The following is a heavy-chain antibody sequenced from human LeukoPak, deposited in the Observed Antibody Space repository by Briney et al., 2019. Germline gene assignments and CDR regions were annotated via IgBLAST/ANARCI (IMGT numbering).Heavy chain of an antibody. D-gene: IGHD5-18*01. CDR1: GFTFSSYA. CDR2: ISSNGGST. Sequence: PGGSLRLSCAASGFTFSSYAMHWVRQAPGKGLEYVSAISSNGGSTYYANSVKGRFTISRDNSKNTLYLQMGSLRAEDMAVYYCARGYSYGIYYYYMDVWGKGTTVTISS. CDR3: ARGYSYGIYYYYMDV. V-gene: IGHV3-64*01. J-gene: IGHJ6*03.